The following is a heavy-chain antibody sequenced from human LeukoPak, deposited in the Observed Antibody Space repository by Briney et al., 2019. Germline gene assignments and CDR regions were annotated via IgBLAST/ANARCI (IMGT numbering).Heavy chain of an antibody. CDR3: AGDDPGGGGLDY. CDR2: IYYSGST. J-gene: IGHJ4*02. CDR1: GGSISSYY. Sequence: SETLSLTCTVSGGSISSYYWSWIRQPPGKGLEWIGYIYYSGSTNYNPSLKSRVTISVDTSKNQFSLKLSSVTAADTAGYYCAGDDPGGGGLDYWGQGTLVTVSS. V-gene: IGHV4-59*01. D-gene: IGHD3-10*01.